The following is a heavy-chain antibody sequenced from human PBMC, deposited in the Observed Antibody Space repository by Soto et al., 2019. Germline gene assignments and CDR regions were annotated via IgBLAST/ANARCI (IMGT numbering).Heavy chain of an antibody. Sequence: ASVKVSCKASGGTFSSYAISWVRQAPGQGLEWMGGIIPTFGTANYAQKFQGRVTITADESTSTAYMELSSLRSEDTAVYYCARDPNWNDGDFDYGMDVWGQGTTVTVSS. CDR2: IIPTFGTA. D-gene: IGHD1-1*01. CDR3: ARDPNWNDGDFDYGMDV. CDR1: GGTFSSYA. J-gene: IGHJ6*02. V-gene: IGHV1-69*13.